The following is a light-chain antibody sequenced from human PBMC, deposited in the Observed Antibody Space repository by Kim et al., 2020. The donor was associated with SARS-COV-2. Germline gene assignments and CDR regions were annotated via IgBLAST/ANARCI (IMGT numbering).Light chain of an antibody. CDR1: SGHSSYA. Sequence: QPVLTQSPSASASLGASVKLTCTLSSGHSSYAIAWHQQQPEKGPRYLMKLNSDGSHSKGDGIPDRFSGSSSGAERYLTISSLQSEDEADYCCQTWGTGPWVFGGGTQLTVL. CDR3: QTWGTGPWV. V-gene: IGLV4-69*01. J-gene: IGLJ3*02. CDR2: LNSDGSH.